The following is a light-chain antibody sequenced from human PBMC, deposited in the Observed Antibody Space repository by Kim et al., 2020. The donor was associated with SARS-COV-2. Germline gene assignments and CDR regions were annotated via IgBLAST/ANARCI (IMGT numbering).Light chain of an antibody. Sequence: ALGRTARINGGGNTIGSKGVPWYPQKPGQAPVLVIYRDRNRPSGIPERFSGSYSVNTATLTISRAQAGDEADYYCQVWDSSSGWVFGGGTQLTVL. V-gene: IGLV3-9*01. J-gene: IGLJ3*02. CDR1: TIGSKG. CDR2: RDR. CDR3: QVWDSSSGWV.